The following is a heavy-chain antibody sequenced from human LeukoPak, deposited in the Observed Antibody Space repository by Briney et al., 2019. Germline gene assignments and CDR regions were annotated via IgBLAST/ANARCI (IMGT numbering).Heavy chain of an antibody. D-gene: IGHD5-12*01. V-gene: IGHV3-15*01. CDR2: IKSKTDGGAT. CDR3: TTARIGKWLPY. CDR1: GFTFSDYY. Sequence: GGSLRLSCAASGFTFSDYYMSWIRQAPGKGLEWVGRIKSKTDGGATDYAAPVKGRFTISRDDSKNTLYLQMNSLKTEDTAVYYCTTARIGKWLPYWGQGTLVTVSS. J-gene: IGHJ4*02.